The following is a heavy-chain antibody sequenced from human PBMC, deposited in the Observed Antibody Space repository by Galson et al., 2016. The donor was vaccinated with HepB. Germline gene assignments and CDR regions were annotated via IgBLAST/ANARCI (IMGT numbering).Heavy chain of an antibody. J-gene: IGHJ6*02. V-gene: IGHV4-59*01. CDR3: ARDDSGGWYGFHYGMDV. CDR1: GASISGYY. CDR2: IYYSGRT. D-gene: IGHD6-19*01. Sequence: CTVSGASISGYYLSWIRQPPGKGLEWIGYIYYSGRTNYNPSLKSRVTLSVDTSKNQFSLKLSSVTAADTAVYYCARDDSGGWYGFHYGMDVWGQGTTVTVSS.